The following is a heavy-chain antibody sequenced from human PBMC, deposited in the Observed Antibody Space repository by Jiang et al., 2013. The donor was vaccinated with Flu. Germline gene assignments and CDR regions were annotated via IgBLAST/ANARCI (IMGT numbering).Heavy chain of an antibody. J-gene: IGHJ6*02. CDR3: ARDFRAVAGTGYDYYGMDV. Sequence: QTLSLTCAISGDSVSSNNAAWNWIRQSPSRGLEWLGRTYYRSKWYSDYAIFVKSRITINPDTSKNQLSLQLNSVTPEDAAVYFCARDFRAVAGTGYDYYGMDVWGQRATVTVSS. CDR2: TYYRSKWYS. D-gene: IGHD6-19*01. V-gene: IGHV6-1*01. CDR1: GDSVSSNNAA.